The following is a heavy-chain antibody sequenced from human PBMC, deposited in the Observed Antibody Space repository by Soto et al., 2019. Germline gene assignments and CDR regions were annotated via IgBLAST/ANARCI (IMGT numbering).Heavy chain of an antibody. Sequence: GGSLRLSCAASGFVFRSYWMSWARQAPGKGLEWVANINQDGSEKYYVDSVRGRFIISRDNAENSLYLQMNSLRAEDTALYYCARDGVAAGLYLDNWGQGTQVTVSS. CDR2: INQDGSEK. V-gene: IGHV3-7*01. CDR1: GFVFRSYW. D-gene: IGHD2-15*01. J-gene: IGHJ4*02. CDR3: ARDGVAAGLYLDN.